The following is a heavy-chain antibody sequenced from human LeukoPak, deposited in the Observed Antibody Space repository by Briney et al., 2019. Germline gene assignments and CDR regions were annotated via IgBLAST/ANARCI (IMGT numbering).Heavy chain of an antibody. CDR3: ARGLYCSSSNSCYGYGMDV. Sequence: ASVKVSCKASGGTFRSYGLNWVRQAPGQGLEWMGGIIPILGTAKYAQKLQGRVTITADESTSTAYMELSSLRSEDTAVYYCARGLYCSSSNSCYGYGMDVWGQGTTVTVSS. J-gene: IGHJ6*02. CDR1: GGTFRSYG. CDR2: IIPILGTA. D-gene: IGHD2-2*01. V-gene: IGHV1-69*01.